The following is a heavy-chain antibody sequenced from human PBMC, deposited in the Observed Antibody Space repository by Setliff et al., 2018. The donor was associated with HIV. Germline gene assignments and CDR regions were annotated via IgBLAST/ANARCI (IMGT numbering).Heavy chain of an antibody. V-gene: IGHV3-15*01. CDR1: GFTFSNAW. D-gene: IGHD3-10*01. CDR3: TTPGSLESRDAFDI. Sequence: AGGSLRLSCAASGFTFSNAWMSWVCQAPGKGLEWVGRIKSKTDGGTTDYAAPVKGRFTISRDDSKNTLYLQMNSLKTEDTAVYYCTTPGSLESRDAFDIWGQGTMVTVSS. J-gene: IGHJ3*02. CDR2: IKSKTDGGTT.